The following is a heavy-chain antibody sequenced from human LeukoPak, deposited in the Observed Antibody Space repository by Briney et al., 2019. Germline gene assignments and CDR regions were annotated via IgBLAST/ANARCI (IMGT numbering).Heavy chain of an antibody. V-gene: IGHV4-34*01. CDR2: INHSGST. CDR1: GGSISSYY. D-gene: IGHD3-3*01. Sequence: SETLSLTCTVSGGSISSYYWSWIRQPPGKGLEWIGEINHSGSTNYNPSLKSRVTISVHTSKNQFSLKLSSVTAADTAVYYCARSMGYDFWSRSFDYWGQGTLVTVSS. CDR3: ARSMGYDFWSRSFDY. J-gene: IGHJ4*02.